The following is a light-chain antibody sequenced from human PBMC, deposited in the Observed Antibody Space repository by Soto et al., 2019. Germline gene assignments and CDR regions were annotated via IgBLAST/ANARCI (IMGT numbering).Light chain of an antibody. CDR2: SNN. V-gene: IGLV1-44*01. CDR1: SSNIGSNT. Sequence: QSVLTQPPSASGTPGQRVTISCSGSSSNIGSNTVNWYQQVPGTAPKLLLYSNNQRPSGVPDRFSGSKSGTSASLAISGLQSEDEADYYCAAWDDSLNAYVFGTGTKVTV. J-gene: IGLJ1*01. CDR3: AAWDDSLNAYV.